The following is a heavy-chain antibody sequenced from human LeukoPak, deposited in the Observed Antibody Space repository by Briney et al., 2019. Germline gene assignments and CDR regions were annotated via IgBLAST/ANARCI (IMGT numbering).Heavy chain of an antibody. CDR1: GFTFSSYA. D-gene: IGHD6-19*01. Sequence: GGSLRLSCAASGFTFSSYAMSWVRQAPGKGLEWVANIKQDGSEKYYVDSVKGRFTISRDNAKNSLYLQMNSLRAEDTAGYYCARGRIAVAGTYIPSNWGPQLYYMDVWGKGTTVTVSS. V-gene: IGHV3-7*01. J-gene: IGHJ6*03. CDR3: ARGRIAVAGTYIPSNWGPQLYYMDV. CDR2: IKQDGSEK.